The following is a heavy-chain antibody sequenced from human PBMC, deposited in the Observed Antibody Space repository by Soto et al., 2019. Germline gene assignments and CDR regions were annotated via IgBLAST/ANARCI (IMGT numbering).Heavy chain of an antibody. V-gene: IGHV3-48*01. CDR1: GFRFSDYS. CDR3: ARSLAVAGSGPDD. CDR2: ISSSSFTI. J-gene: IGHJ4*02. Sequence: PGGSLRLSCAASGFRFSDYSMNWVRQAPGRGLEWVSYISSSSFTIHYADSVEGRFAISRDNAKNSLYLQMNSLRVEDTAVYYCARSLAVAGSGPDDRGQGTLVTVSS. D-gene: IGHD6-19*01.